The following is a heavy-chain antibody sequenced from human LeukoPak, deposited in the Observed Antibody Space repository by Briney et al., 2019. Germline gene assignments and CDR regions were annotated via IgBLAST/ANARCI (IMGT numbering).Heavy chain of an antibody. CDR3: ARSKRLRREWFDP. CDR1: GGSISSYY. Sequence: SETLSLTCTVSGGSISSYYWSWVRQPPGKGLEWIGYIYYSGSTNYNPSLKSRVTISVVTSKNHFSLKLSSVTAADTAVYYCARSKRLRREWFDPWGQGTLVTVSS. D-gene: IGHD5-24*01. V-gene: IGHV4-59*01. J-gene: IGHJ5*02. CDR2: IYYSGST.